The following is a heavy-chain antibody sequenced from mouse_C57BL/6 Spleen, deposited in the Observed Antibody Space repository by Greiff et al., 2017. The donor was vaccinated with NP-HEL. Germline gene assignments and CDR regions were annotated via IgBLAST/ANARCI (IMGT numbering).Heavy chain of an antibody. CDR1: GYTFTSYW. CDR2: IHPSDSDT. V-gene: IGHV1-74*01. D-gene: IGHD1-1*01. Sequence: QVQLKQPGAELVKPGASVKVSCKASGYTFTSYWMHWVKQRPGQGLEWIGRIHPSDSDTNYNQKFKGKATLTVDKSSSTAYMQLSSLTSEDSAVYYCAMGYYGSDAMDYWGQGTSVTVSS. J-gene: IGHJ4*01. CDR3: AMGYYGSDAMDY.